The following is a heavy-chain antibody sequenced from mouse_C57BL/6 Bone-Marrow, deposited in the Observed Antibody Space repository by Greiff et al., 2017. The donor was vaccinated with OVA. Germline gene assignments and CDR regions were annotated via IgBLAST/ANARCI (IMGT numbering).Heavy chain of an antibody. CDR2: ISDGGSYT. D-gene: IGHD2-4*01. J-gene: IGHJ2*01. CDR1: GFTFSSYA. Sequence: EVMLVESGGGLVKPGGSLKLSCAASGFTFSSYAMSWVRQTPEKRLEWVATISDGGSYTYYPDNVKGRFTISRDNAKNNLYLQMSHLKSEDTAMYYCARDRDYPLDYWGQGTTLTVSS. CDR3: ARDRDYPLDY. V-gene: IGHV5-4*01.